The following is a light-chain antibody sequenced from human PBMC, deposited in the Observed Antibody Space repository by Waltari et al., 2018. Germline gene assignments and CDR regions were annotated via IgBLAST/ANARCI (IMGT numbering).Light chain of an antibody. CDR1: SSNIGINT. CDR2: NNN. CDR3: AAWDDSLNGWV. J-gene: IGLJ3*02. Sequence: QSVLSQPPSVIGTPGQGVTISCSGSSSNIGINTLTWYQQLPGTAPKILIYNNNQRPSGVPDRFSGSKSGTSASLAISGLRSEDEADYYCAAWDDSLNGWVFGGGTKLTVL. V-gene: IGLV1-44*01.